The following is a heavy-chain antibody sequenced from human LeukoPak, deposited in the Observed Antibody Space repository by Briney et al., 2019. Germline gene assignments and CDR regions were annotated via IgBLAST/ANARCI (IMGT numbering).Heavy chain of an antibody. V-gene: IGHV1-8*01. CDR1: GYTVTNYD. J-gene: IGHJ4*02. CDR3: ARALEMATIDY. Sequence: GASVKVSCKASGYTVTNYDINWVRQATGQGLEWMGWMNPNSGNTGYAQKFQGRVTMTRNTSISTAYMELSSLRSEDTAVYYCARALEMATIDYWGQGTLVTVSS. D-gene: IGHD5-24*01. CDR2: MNPNSGNT.